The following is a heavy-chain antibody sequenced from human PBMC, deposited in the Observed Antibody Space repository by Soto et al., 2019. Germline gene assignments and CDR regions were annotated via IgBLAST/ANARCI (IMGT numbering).Heavy chain of an antibody. D-gene: IGHD3-9*01. CDR3: ARHFTGALWGGWFDP. CDR2: IYYSGST. Sequence: ETLSLTCTVSGGSISSSSYYWGWIRQPPGKGLEWIGSIYYSGSTYYNPSLKSRVTISVDTSKNQFSLKLSSVTAADTAVYYCARHFTGALWGGWFDPWGQGTLVTVSS. V-gene: IGHV4-39*01. J-gene: IGHJ5*02. CDR1: GGSISSSSYY.